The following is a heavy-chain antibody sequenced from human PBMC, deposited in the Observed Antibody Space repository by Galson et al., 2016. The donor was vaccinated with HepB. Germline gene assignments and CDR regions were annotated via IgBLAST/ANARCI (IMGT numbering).Heavy chain of an antibody. V-gene: IGHV1-69*06. Sequence: SVKVSCKASGGTFSSYAFSWVRQAPGQGLEWMGGIIPIFRTTDYAQKFRGRVTITADTSTSTAYMELRSLRSEDTAMYYCAREGAYYGSGSYYNPGEYWGRGTTVTVSS. J-gene: IGHJ6*02. CDR2: IIPIFRTT. D-gene: IGHD3-10*01. CDR1: GGTFSSYA. CDR3: AREGAYYGSGSYYNPGEY.